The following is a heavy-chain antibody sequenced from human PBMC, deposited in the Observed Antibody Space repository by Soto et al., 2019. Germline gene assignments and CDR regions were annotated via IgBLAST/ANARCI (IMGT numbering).Heavy chain of an antibody. V-gene: IGHV1-8*01. J-gene: IGHJ6*03. CDR1: GYTFTSYD. CDR3: ARGSIFGVVQNYYYMDV. D-gene: IGHD3-3*01. Sequence: ASVKVSCKASGYTFTSYDINWVRQATGQGLEWMGWMNPNSGNTGYAQKFQGRVTMTRNTSISTAYMELSSVTAADTAVYYCARGSIFGVVQNYYYMDVWGKGTTVTVSS. CDR2: MNPNSGNT.